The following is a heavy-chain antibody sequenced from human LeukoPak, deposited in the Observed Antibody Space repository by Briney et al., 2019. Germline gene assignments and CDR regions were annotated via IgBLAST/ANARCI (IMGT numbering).Heavy chain of an antibody. CDR2: ISSSGSTI. CDR1: GFTFSDYY. V-gene: IGHV3-11*01. Sequence: GGSLRLSCAASGFTFSDYYMSWIRQAPGKGLEWVSYISSSGSTIYYADSVKGRFTISRDNAKNSLYLQMNSLRAEDAAVYYCARDSRTDPSPFAFDIWGQGTMVTVSS. D-gene: IGHD6-13*01. CDR3: ARDSRTDPSPFAFDI. J-gene: IGHJ3*02.